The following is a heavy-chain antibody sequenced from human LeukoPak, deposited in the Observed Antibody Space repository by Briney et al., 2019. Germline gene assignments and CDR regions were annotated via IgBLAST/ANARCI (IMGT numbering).Heavy chain of an antibody. Sequence: PSETLSLTRTASGGSISSYYWSWIRQPAGKGLEWIGRIYTSGSTNYNPSLKNRVTMSLDTSKDQFSLQLSSVTAADTAVDYCARGFYDCWSGYLNWFDPWGQGTLVTVSS. CDR1: GGSISSYY. CDR3: ARGFYDCWSGYLNWFDP. D-gene: IGHD3-3*01. J-gene: IGHJ5*02. CDR2: IYTSGST. V-gene: IGHV4-4*07.